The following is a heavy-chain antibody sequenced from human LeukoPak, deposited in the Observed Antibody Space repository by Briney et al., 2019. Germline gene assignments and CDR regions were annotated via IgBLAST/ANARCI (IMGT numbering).Heavy chain of an antibody. J-gene: IGHJ4*02. V-gene: IGHV1-46*01. D-gene: IGHD6-6*01. CDR3: AGDGPRIAALGEDFCY. Sequence: ASVKVSCKESGYTFTSYSMHWLRQAPGQGLEWMGIINPSGGSTSYAQKFQGRVTMTRDTSTSTVYMELSSLRSEDTAVYYCAGDGPRIAALGEDFCYWGQGTLVTVSS. CDR2: INPSGGST. CDR1: GYTFTSYS.